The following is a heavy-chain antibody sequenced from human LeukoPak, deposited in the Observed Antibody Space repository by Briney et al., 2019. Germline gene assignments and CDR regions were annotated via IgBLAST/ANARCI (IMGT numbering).Heavy chain of an antibody. CDR2: IHTSGDT. CDR3: IVFGDSNH. CDR1: GLTGSHNY. Sequence: GGSLRLSCAASGLTGSHNYVSWVRQAPGKGLEWVSAIHTSGDTCYADSVKSRFTISRDTSKNTLYLQINSLRVEDTAVYYCIVFGDSNHWGQGTLVTVSS. V-gene: IGHV3-53*01. D-gene: IGHD4-17*01. J-gene: IGHJ5*02.